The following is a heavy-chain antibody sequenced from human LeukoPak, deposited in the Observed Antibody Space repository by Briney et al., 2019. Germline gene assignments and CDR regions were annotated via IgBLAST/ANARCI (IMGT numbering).Heavy chain of an antibody. CDR1: GGSISSGDYY. V-gene: IGHV4-30-4*01. D-gene: IGHD3-3*01. Sequence: SETLSLTCTVSGGSISSGDYYWSWIRQPPEKGLEWIGYIYYSGSTYYNPSLKSRVTISVDTSKNQFSLKLSSVTAADTAVYYCARERTYYDFWSGYYPMGYFDYWGQGTLVTVSS. CDR3: ARERTYYDFWSGYYPMGYFDY. J-gene: IGHJ4*02. CDR2: IYYSGST.